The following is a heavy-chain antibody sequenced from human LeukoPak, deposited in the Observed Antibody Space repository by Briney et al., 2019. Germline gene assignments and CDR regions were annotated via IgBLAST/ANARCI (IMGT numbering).Heavy chain of an antibody. D-gene: IGHD2-8*01. CDR1: GFTFSSYS. CDR2: IDRRSETM. J-gene: IGHJ4*02. CDR3: ARDFTSGLYPFDY. V-gene: IGHV3-48*01. Sequence: GGSLRLSCATSGFTFSSYSFDWVRQAPGKGLEWVSYIDRRSETMYYARSVRGRFTISRDNAKNSLYLQMDSLGVEDTAVYYCARDFTSGLYPFDYWGPGTPVTVSS.